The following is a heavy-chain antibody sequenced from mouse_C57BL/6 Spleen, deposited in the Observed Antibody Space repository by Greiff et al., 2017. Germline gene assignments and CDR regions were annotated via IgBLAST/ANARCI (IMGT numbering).Heavy chain of an antibody. D-gene: IGHD3-3*01. V-gene: IGHV5-9-1*02. J-gene: IGHJ1*03. CDR2: ISSGGDYI. CDR3: KRDRGGDVWCFDV. CDR1: GFTFSSYA. Sequence: EVLLVESGEGLVKPGGSLKLSCAASGFTFSSYAMSWVRQTPEKRLEWVAYISSGGDYIYYAATVKGLFTIARDNARNTLYLQMSRLKSEETAMSYGKRDRGGDVWCFDVWGTGTTVTVSS.